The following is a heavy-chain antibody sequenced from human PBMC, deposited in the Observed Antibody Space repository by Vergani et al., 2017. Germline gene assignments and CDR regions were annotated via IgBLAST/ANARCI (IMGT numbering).Heavy chain of an antibody. CDR2: ISSSSSYI. V-gene: IGHV3-21*01. CDR1: GITFKNAW. CDR3: ARREIVVVPAAKGKYYYYYMDV. J-gene: IGHJ6*03. Sequence: EVQVVESGGGLIKPGGSLRLSCVVSGITFKNAWINWVRQAPGKGLEWVSSISSSSSYIYYADSVKGRFTISRDNAKNSLYLQMNSLRAEDTAVYYCARREIVVVPAAKGKYYYYYMDVWGKGTTVTVSS. D-gene: IGHD2-2*01.